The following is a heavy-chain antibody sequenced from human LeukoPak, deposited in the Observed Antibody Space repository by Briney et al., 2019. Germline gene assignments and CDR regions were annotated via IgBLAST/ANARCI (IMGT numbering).Heavy chain of an antibody. D-gene: IGHD1-26*01. J-gene: IGHJ4*02. CDR2: IYYSGST. Sequence: SETLSLTCTVSGGSISSSSYYWGWIRQPPGKGLEWIGSIYYSGSTYYNPSLKSRVTISVDTSKNQFSLKLSSVTAADTAVYYCARVVGSRHTPLWVRTLDYWGQGTLVTVSS. CDR1: GGSISSSSYY. V-gene: IGHV4-39*01. CDR3: ARVVGSRHTPLWVRTLDY.